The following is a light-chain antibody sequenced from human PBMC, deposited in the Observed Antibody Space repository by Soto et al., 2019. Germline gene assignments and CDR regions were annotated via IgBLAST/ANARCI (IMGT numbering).Light chain of an antibody. CDR2: EVA. V-gene: IGLV2-14*01. CDR3: SSSTSSSPLYV. CDR1: NSDIGFYNY. J-gene: IGLJ1*01. Sequence: QSALTQPASVSGSPGQSITISCTGTNSDIGFYNYVSWYQQHPGEAPKLIIYEVAKRPSGVSSRFSGSKSGNTASLTISGLQAEDEADYHCSSSTSSSPLYVFGTGTKATVL.